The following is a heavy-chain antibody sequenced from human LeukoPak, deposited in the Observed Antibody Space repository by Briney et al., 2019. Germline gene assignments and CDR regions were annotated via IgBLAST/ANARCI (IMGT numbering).Heavy chain of an antibody. J-gene: IGHJ4*02. Sequence: SETLSLTCTVSGGSISSSSYYWGWIRQPPGKGLEWIGSIYYSGGTYYNPSLKSRVTISVDTSKNQFSLKLSSVTAADTAVYYCAKWPRYYYDSSGTFDYWGQGTLVTVSS. CDR2: IYYSGGT. V-gene: IGHV4-39*01. CDR1: GGSISSSSYY. CDR3: AKWPRYYYDSSGTFDY. D-gene: IGHD3-22*01.